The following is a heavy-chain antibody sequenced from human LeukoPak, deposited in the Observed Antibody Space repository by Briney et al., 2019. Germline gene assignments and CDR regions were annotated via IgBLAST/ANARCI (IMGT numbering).Heavy chain of an antibody. CDR1: GGSISSYY. V-gene: IGHV4-59*08. D-gene: IGHD3-22*01. CDR3: ARGPHSSGYYYYGMDV. J-gene: IGHJ6*02. Sequence: SETLSLTCTVSGGSISSYYWSWIRQPPGKGLEWIGYIYYSGSTNYNPSLKSRVTISVDTSKNQFSLKLSSVTAAGTAVYYCARGPHSSGYYYYGMDVWGQGTTVTVSS. CDR2: IYYSGST.